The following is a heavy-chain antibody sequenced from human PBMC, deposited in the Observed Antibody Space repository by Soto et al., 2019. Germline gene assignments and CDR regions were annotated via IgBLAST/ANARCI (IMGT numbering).Heavy chain of an antibody. Sequence: QVQLVQSGAEVKKPGASVKVSCKASGYTFPSHDINWMRQTTGQGLEWMGWMNPNSGHTNSAQKFQGRVTMTRDTSINTAYMELTNLRSEDTAIYYCASDMSTTWGQGTLVTVSS. CDR1: GYTFPSHD. J-gene: IGHJ5*02. V-gene: IGHV1-8*01. CDR2: MNPNSGHT. D-gene: IGHD2-2*01. CDR3: ASDMSTT.